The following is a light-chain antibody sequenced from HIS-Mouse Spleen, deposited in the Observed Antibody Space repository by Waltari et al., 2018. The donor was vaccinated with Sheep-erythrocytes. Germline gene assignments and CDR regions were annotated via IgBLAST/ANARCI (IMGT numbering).Light chain of an antibody. CDR3: SSYAGSNNWV. J-gene: IGLJ3*02. CDR2: EVS. Sequence: QSALTQPPSASGSPGQSVTIPCTGTSSDVGGYNYVPWYQQNPGKAPKPMIYEVSKRPSGVPDRFSGSKSGNTASLTVSGLQAEDEADYYCSSYAGSNNWVFGGGTKLTVL. CDR1: SSDVGGYNY. V-gene: IGLV2-8*01.